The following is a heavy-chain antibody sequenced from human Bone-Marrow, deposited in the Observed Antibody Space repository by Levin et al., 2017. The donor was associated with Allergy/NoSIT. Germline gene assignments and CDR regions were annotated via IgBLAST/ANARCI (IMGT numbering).Heavy chain of an antibody. CDR2: ISYDGSNK. CDR3: AKGGYDILTGYYKNWFDP. D-gene: IGHD3-9*01. V-gene: IGHV3-30*18. CDR1: GFTFSSYG. Sequence: GGSLRLSCAASGFTFSSYGMHWVRQAPGKGLEWVAVISYDGSNKYYADSVKGRFTISRDNSKNTLYLQMNSLRAEDTAVYYCAKGGYDILTGYYKNWFDPWGQGTLVTVSS. J-gene: IGHJ5*02.